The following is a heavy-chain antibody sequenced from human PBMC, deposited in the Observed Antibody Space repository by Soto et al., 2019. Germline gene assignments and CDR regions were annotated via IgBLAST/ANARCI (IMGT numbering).Heavy chain of an antibody. V-gene: IGHV1-24*01. CDR1: GYTLTELS. CDR2: FDPEDGET. J-gene: IGHJ6*02. CDR3: ATGQTPRGPAAMFGRLFYYYYGMDV. Sequence: ASVKVSCKVSGYTLTELSMHWARQAPGKGLEWMGGFDPEDGETIYAQKFQGRVTMTEDTSTDTAYMELSSLRSEDTAVYYCATGQTPRGPAAMFGRLFYYYYGMDVWGQGTTVTVSS. D-gene: IGHD2-2*01.